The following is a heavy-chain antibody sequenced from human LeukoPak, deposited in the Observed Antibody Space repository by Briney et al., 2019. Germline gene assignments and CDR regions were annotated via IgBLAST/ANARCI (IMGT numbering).Heavy chain of an antibody. CDR3: EKDIGVFWSGYNDY. Sequence: PPGGSLRLSCAASGFTFDDYAMHWVRQAPGKGLEWVSGISWNSGSIGYADSVKGRFTISRDNAKNSLYLQMNSLRAEDTALYYCEKDIGVFWSGYNDYGGQETLVTVSS. CDR2: ISWNSGSI. V-gene: IGHV3-9*01. J-gene: IGHJ4*02. CDR1: GFTFDDYA. D-gene: IGHD3-3*01.